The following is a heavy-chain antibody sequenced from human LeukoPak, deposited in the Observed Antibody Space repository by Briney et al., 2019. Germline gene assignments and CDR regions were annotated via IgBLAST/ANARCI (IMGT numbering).Heavy chain of an antibody. CDR3: ARGALAAGERLKNNWFDP. CDR2: ISYDGSNK. D-gene: IGHD6-13*01. J-gene: IGHJ5*02. V-gene: IGHV3-30-3*01. CDR1: GFTFSSYA. Sequence: PGGSLRLSCAASGFTFSSYAMHWVRQAPGKGPEWVAVISYDGSNKYYADSVKGRFTISRDNSKNTLSLQMNSLRAEDTALYYCARGALAAGERLKNNWFDPWGQGTLVTVSS.